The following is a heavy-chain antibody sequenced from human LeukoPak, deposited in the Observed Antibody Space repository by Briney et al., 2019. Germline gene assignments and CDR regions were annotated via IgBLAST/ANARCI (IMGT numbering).Heavy chain of an antibody. J-gene: IGHJ3*02. CDR2: ISGSGGST. Sequence: GGSLRLSCAASGFTFSSYAMSWVRQAPGKGLEWVSAISGSGGSTYYADSVKGRFTISRDNSKNTLYLQMNSLRAEDTAVYYCAKAPHDHGDYLAAFDIWGQGTMVTVSS. CDR1: GFTFSSYA. V-gene: IGHV3-23*01. CDR3: AKAPHDHGDYLAAFDI. D-gene: IGHD4-17*01.